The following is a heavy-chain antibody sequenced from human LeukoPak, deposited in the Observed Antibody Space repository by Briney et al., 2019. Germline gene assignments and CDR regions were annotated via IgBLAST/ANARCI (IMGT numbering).Heavy chain of an antibody. Sequence: SETLSLTCTVSGASISSYYWTWIRQPPGKGLERIGYIYYIGTTNYNPSLKSRVTISVDTSKNQFSLKPSSVIAADTAVYYCARDRGSSWYDYWGQGTLVTVSS. D-gene: IGHD6-13*01. CDR3: ARDRGSSWYDY. V-gene: IGHV4-59*01. J-gene: IGHJ4*02. CDR2: IYYIGTT. CDR1: GASISSYY.